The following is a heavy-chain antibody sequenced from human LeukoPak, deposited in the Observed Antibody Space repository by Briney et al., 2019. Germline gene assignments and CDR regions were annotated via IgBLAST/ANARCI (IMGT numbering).Heavy chain of an antibody. CDR1: GFTFSTYN. J-gene: IGHJ4*02. V-gene: IGHV3-48*02. CDR3: ARDRCGSGSCYFDY. CDR2: ISSDSSTI. D-gene: IGHD2-15*01. Sequence: PGGSLRLSCVASGFTFSTYNMNWVRQAPGKGLEWVSHISSDSSTIYYADSVKGRFTISRDNAKNSLCLQMNSLRNEDTAVYYRARDRCGSGSCYFDYWGQGTLVTVSS.